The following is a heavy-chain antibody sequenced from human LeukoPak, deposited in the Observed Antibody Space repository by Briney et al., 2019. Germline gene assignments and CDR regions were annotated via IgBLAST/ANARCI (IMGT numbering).Heavy chain of an antibody. CDR2: INPNSGGT. Sequence: ASVKVSCKASGYTFTGYYMHWVRQAPGQGLEWMGWINPNSGGTNYAQKVQGWVTMTRDTSISTAYMELSRLRSDDTAVYYCARVLRTGTTRYFDYWGQGTLVTVSS. CDR1: GYTFTGYY. D-gene: IGHD1-1*01. CDR3: ARVLRTGTTRYFDY. V-gene: IGHV1-2*04. J-gene: IGHJ4*02.